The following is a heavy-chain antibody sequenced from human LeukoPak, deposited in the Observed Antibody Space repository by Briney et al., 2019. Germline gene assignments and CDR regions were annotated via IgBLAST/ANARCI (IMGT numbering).Heavy chain of an antibody. D-gene: IGHD1-26*01. V-gene: IGHV3-74*01. Sequence: GGSLRLSCAASGFTFSSNWMHWVRQAPGKGLVWVSRINEDGSTTNYADSVKGRSTIFRGNAKNTLYLQMNSLRAEDTAVYYCVRDLGGRSGHWGQGTLVTVSS. CDR1: GFTFSSNW. CDR3: VRDLGGRSGH. J-gene: IGHJ4*02. CDR2: INEDGSTT.